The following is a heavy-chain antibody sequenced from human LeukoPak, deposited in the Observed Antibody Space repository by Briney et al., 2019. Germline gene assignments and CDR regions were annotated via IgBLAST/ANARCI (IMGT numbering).Heavy chain of an antibody. D-gene: IGHD3-10*01. CDR3: ARDRGSGTYDPGMIIPIYHFDY. CDR2: ISAYNGNT. CDR1: GYTFTSYG. V-gene: IGHV1-18*01. Sequence: ASVKVSCKASGYTFTSYGISWVRQAPGQGLEWMGWISAYNGNTNYAQKLQGRVTMTRDTSTSTVYMELSSLRSEDTAVYYCARDRGSGTYDPGMIIPIYHFDYWGQGTLVTVSS. J-gene: IGHJ4*02.